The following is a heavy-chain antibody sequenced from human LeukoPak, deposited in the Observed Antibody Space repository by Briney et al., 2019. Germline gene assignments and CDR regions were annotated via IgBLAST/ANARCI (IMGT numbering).Heavy chain of an antibody. CDR3: ARVPSPYGGNFLFDY. CDR1: GGSISSYY. J-gene: IGHJ4*02. Sequence: SETLSLTCTVSGGSISSYYWSWIRQPPGKGLEWIGYIYYSGSTNYNPSLKSRVTISVDTSKNQFSLKLSSVTAADTAVYYCARVPSPYGGNFLFDYWGQGTLVTVSS. V-gene: IGHV4-59*01. D-gene: IGHD4-23*01. CDR2: IYYSGST.